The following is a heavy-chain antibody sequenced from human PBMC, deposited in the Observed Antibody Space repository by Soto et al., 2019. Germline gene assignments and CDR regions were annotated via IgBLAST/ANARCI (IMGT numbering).Heavy chain of an antibody. Sequence: SGPTLVKPTQTLTLTCTFSGFSLSTSGMCVSWIRQPPGKALEWLALIDWDDDKYYSTSLKTRLTISKDTSKNQVVLTMTNMDPVDTATYYCARMRSLAAMVTSGNYYYGMDVWGQGTTVTVSS. CDR3: ARMRSLAAMVTSGNYYYGMDV. V-gene: IGHV2-70*01. CDR2: IDWDDDK. CDR1: GFSLSTSGMC. D-gene: IGHD5-18*01. J-gene: IGHJ6*02.